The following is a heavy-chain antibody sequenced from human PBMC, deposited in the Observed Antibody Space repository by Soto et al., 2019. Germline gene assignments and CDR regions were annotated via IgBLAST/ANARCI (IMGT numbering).Heavy chain of an antibody. D-gene: IGHD6-6*01. CDR1: GGTFSSYA. V-gene: IGHV1-69*13. CDR3: ARDWGSSSSGGYPRHYYYYGMDV. J-gene: IGHJ6*02. CDR2: IIPIFGTA. Sequence: ASVKVSCKASGGTFSSYAISWVRQAPGQGLEWMGGIIPIFGTANYAQKFQGRVTITADESTSTAYMELSSLRSEDTAVYYCARDWGSSSSGGYPRHYYYYGMDVWGQGTTVTVSS.